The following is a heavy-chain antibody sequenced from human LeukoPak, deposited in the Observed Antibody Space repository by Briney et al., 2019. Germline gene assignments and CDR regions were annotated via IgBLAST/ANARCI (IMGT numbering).Heavy chain of an antibody. CDR1: GFTLSSYA. CDR2: ISGSGGST. Sequence: PGASLRLSCAASGFTLSSYAMSWVRQAPGKGLEWVSAISGSGGSTYYADSVKGRFTISRDNSKNTLYLQMNSLRAEDTAVYYCAKLVPGYCSGGSCLGMDVWGQGTTVTVSS. J-gene: IGHJ6*02. D-gene: IGHD2-15*01. V-gene: IGHV3-23*01. CDR3: AKLVPGYCSGGSCLGMDV.